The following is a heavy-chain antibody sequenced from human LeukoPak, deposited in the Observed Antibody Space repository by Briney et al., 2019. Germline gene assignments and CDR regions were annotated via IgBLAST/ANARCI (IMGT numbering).Heavy chain of an antibody. CDR1: GFTFSSYE. CDR2: ISSSGSTI. V-gene: IGHV3-48*03. Sequence: GGSLRLSCAASGFTFSSYEMNWVRQAPGKGLEWVSYISSSGSTIYYADSVKGRFTISRDNAKNSLYLQMNSLRAEDTAVYYCAREGKTGDYFDYWGQGTLVTVSS. CDR3: AREGKTGDYFDY. D-gene: IGHD3-10*01. J-gene: IGHJ4*02.